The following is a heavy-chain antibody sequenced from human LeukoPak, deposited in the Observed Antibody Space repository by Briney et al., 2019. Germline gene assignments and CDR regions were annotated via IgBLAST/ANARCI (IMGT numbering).Heavy chain of an antibody. Sequence: GGSLRLSCAASGLTFRNFAMSWVRQAPGKGLEWLAVTSGDEDSTHYADSVRGQFVISTDNSKNTLFLHMNSLRAEDTAVYYCTIDLMTGFSSGWHFGYWGQGTLVTVSS. CDR2: TSGDEDST. J-gene: IGHJ4*02. V-gene: IGHV3-23*01. CDR3: TIDLMTGFSSGWHFGY. D-gene: IGHD6-19*01. CDR1: GLTFRNFA.